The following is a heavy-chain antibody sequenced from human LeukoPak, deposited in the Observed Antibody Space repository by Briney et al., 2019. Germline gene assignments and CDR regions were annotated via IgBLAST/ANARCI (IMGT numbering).Heavy chain of an antibody. CDR2: IYYSGST. Sequence: SETLSLTCTVSGGSISSSSYYWGWIRQPPGKGLEWIGSIYYSGSTYYNPSLKSRVTISVDTSKNQFSLKLSSVTAADTAVYYCARQRVGSGRSTGHDYWGQGTLVTVSS. CDR3: ARQRVGSGRSTGHDY. J-gene: IGHJ4*02. V-gene: IGHV4-39*01. D-gene: IGHD6-19*01. CDR1: GGSISSSSYY.